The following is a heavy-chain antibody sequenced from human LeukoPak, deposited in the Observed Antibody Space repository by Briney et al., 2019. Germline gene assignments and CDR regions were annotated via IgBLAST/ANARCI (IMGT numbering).Heavy chain of an antibody. D-gene: IGHD2-2*01. V-gene: IGHV4-31*03. CDR2: IYYSGST. J-gene: IGHJ5*02. CDR3: ARDGGGYCSSTSCIWFDP. CDR1: GGSISSGGYY. Sequence: TLSLTCTVSGGSISSGGYYWSWIRQHPGKGLEWIGYIYYSGSTYYNPSLKSRVTISVDTSKNQFSLKLSSVTAADTAVYYCARDGGGYCSSTSCIWFDPWGQGTLVTVSS.